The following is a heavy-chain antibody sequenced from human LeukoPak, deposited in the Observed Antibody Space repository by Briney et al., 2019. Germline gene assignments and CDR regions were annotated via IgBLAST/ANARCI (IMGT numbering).Heavy chain of an antibody. CDR2: ISGSGGST. CDR1: GFTFSSYA. CDR3: AKRYYQDSSGYLGSIDY. Sequence: GGSLRLSCAASGFTFSSYAMNWVRQAPGKGLEWVSAISGSGGSTYYADSVEGRFTISRDNSKNTLYLQMNSLRAEDTAVYFCAKRYYQDSSGYLGSIDYWGQGTLVTVSS. D-gene: IGHD3-22*01. V-gene: IGHV3-23*01. J-gene: IGHJ4*02.